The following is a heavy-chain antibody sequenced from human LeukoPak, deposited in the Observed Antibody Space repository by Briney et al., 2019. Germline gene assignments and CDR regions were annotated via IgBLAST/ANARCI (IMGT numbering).Heavy chain of an antibody. J-gene: IGHJ6*03. CDR2: IRYDGSNK. Sequence: GRSLRLSCAASGFTFSSYGMHWVRQAPGKGLEWVAFIRYDGSNKYYADSVKGRFTISRDNSKNTLYLQMNSLRAEDTAVYYCAKSGLTMVRGVIPSYYYYMDVWGKGTTVTISS. CDR1: GFTFSSYG. CDR3: AKSGLTMVRGVIPSYYYYMDV. V-gene: IGHV3-30*02. D-gene: IGHD3-10*01.